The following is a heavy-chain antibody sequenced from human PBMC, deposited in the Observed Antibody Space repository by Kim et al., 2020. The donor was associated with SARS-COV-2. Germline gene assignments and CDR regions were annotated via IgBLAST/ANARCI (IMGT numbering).Heavy chain of an antibody. V-gene: IGHV4-39*01. D-gene: IGHD2-2*01. CDR1: GASISSSSYY. Sequence: SETLSLTCTVSGASISSSSYYWGWIRQPPGKGLEWIGSIYYSGSIYYNPSLKSRVTVSVDTSKNQFSLKLSSVTAADTAVYYCARIGYSSSTNCSFDYWGQGTLVTVSS. CDR2: IYYSGSI. J-gene: IGHJ4*02. CDR3: ARIGYSSSTNCSFDY.